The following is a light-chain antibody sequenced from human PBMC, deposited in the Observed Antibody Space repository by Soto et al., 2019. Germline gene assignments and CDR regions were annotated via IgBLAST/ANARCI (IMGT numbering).Light chain of an antibody. CDR2: GAS. V-gene: IGKV3-15*01. CDR1: QSVSSN. Sequence: EIVMTQSPATLSVSPGERATLSCRASQSVSSNLAWYQQKPGQAPRLLIYGASTRDTGIPARFSGSVSGTEFTLTISSLQSEDFAVYYCQQYNNWPRTFGQGTKVAIK. J-gene: IGKJ1*01. CDR3: QQYNNWPRT.